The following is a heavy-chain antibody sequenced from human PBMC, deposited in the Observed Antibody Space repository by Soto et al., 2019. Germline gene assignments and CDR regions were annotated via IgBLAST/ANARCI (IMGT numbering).Heavy chain of an antibody. CDR2: IYYDGTA. CDR1: GSSFSPNY. CDR3: ARLGKDYPSLDP. J-gene: IGHJ5*02. V-gene: IGHV4-59*08. Sequence: PSETLYLTCTVSGSSFSPNYWSWIRQPPGKGLEWVGYIYYDGTARHNPSLKSRVTISLETSGSQFSLRLSSVSAADTAVYYCARLGKDYPSLDPWGPGTLVTVSS. D-gene: IGHD3-16*01.